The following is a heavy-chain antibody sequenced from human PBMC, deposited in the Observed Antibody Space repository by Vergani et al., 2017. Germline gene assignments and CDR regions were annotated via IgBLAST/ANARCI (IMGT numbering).Heavy chain of an antibody. CDR3: AREATIAVAGSALVY. CDR2: INPSGGST. CDR1: GYTFTSYY. V-gene: IGHV1-46*01. J-gene: IGHJ4*02. Sequence: QVQLVQSGAEVKKPGASVKVSCKASGYTFTSYYMHWVRQAPGQGLEWMGIINPSGGSTSYAQKFQGRVTMTRETSTSTVYMELSSLRAEDTAVYYCAREATIAVAGSALVYWGQGTLVTVSS. D-gene: IGHD6-19*01.